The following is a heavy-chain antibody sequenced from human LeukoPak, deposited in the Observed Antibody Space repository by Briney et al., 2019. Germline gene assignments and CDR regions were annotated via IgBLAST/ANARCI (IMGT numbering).Heavy chain of an antibody. V-gene: IGHV3-11*05. J-gene: IGHJ4*02. CDR2: ISDRSGYT. Sequence: GGTLRLSCAASGFTFSDYYMSWVREAPGKGLEWISYISDRSGYTKYADSVKGRFTISRDNAKNSVYLQMSSLRAEDTAVYFCVGALRGLVRPDYWGQGTLVTVFS. CDR3: VGALRGLVRPDY. D-gene: IGHD3-10*01. CDR1: GFTFSDYY.